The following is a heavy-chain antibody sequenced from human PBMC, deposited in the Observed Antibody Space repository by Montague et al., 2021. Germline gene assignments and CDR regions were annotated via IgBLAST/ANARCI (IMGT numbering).Heavy chain of an antibody. Sequence: SLSLSCAASGFTFSSFGMNWVRQAPGKGLEWVSYITSGSSTKDYADSVKGRFTISRDNAKNSLYLQMNSLRDEDTAVYYCARGSGYSQGYWGQGTLVTVSS. J-gene: IGHJ4*02. CDR3: ARGSGYSQGY. CDR2: ITSGSSTK. CDR1: GFTFSSFG. D-gene: IGHD5-18*01. V-gene: IGHV3-48*02.